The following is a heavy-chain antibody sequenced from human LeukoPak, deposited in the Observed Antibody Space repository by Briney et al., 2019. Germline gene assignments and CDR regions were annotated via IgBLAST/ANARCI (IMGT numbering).Heavy chain of an antibody. CDR2: IYTSGST. Sequence: PSETLSLTCTVSGGSISSYDWSWIRQPAGKGLEWIGRIYTSGSTNYNPSLKSRVRMSVDTSKNQFSLKLSSVTAADTAVYYCARDQGIAAAGPVNWFDPWGQGTLVTVSS. CDR3: ARDQGIAAAGPVNWFDP. J-gene: IGHJ5*02. V-gene: IGHV4-4*07. CDR1: GGSISSYD. D-gene: IGHD6-13*01.